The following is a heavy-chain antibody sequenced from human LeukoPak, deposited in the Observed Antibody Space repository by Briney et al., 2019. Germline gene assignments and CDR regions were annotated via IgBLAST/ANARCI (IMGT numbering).Heavy chain of an antibody. CDR3: ARAGGSVNDYNVIDN. Sequence: SETLSLTCTVSGGSISSGSYYWSWIRQPAGKGLEWIGNVYTSGSTNDNPSLRSRVTTSVDTSKNQFSLKLKSVSAADTAVYYCARAGGSVNDYNVIDNWGQGTLVTVSS. CDR2: VYTSGST. J-gene: IGHJ4*02. V-gene: IGHV4-61*09. D-gene: IGHD4-11*01. CDR1: GGSISSGSYY.